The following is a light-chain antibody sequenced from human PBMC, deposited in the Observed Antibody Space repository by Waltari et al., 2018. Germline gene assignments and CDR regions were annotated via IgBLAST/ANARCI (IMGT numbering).Light chain of an antibody. Sequence: QSVLTQPPSASGTPGQRVTISCSGSSSNIGRNPVNWYQQLPGTAPKLLIHSNNQRPSWVPDRFSVSESGTSASLAISVLQSEDEADYYCATWDASLTGWVFGGGTKLTVL. CDR3: ATWDASLTGWV. V-gene: IGLV1-44*01. CDR2: SNN. CDR1: SSNIGRNP. J-gene: IGLJ2*01.